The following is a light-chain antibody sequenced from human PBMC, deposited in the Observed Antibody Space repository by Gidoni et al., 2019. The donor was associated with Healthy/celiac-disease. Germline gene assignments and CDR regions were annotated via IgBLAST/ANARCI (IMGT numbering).Light chain of an antibody. CDR2: GNS. CDR3: QSYDSSLSVVV. J-gene: IGLJ2*01. Sequence: QSVLTQPPSGSGAPGQRVTISCTGSSSNIGAGYDVHWYQQLPGTAPKLLIYGNSNRPSGVPDRFSGSKSGTSASLAITGLQAEDDADYYCQSYDSSLSVVVFGGGTKLTVL. V-gene: IGLV1-40*01. CDR1: SSNIGAGYD.